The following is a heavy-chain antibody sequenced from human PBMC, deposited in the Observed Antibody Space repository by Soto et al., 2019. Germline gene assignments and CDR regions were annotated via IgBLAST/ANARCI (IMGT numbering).Heavy chain of an antibody. V-gene: IGHV1-69*12. D-gene: IGHD2-21*02. CDR2: IIPIFGTP. CDR3: ARSEAYCGGDCYPQASYYYYGMDV. Sequence: QVQLVQSGAEVKKPGSSVKVSCKASGGSFSNYAINWVRQAPGQGLEWMGGIIPIFGTPNYAQKFQGRVTIPADESTSTGYMELSSLRSEDTAVYYCARSEAYCGGDCYPQASYYYYGMDVWGQGATVTVSS. CDR1: GGSFSNYA. J-gene: IGHJ6*02.